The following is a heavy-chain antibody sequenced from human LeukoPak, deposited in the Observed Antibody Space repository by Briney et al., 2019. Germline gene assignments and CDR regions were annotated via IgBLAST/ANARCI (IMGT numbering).Heavy chain of an antibody. CDR3: ASQFLLPFDY. D-gene: IGHD3-22*01. Sequence: GASVKVSCEASGYTFTSYGISWVRQAPGQGLEWMGWISAYNGNTNYAQKLQGRVTMTTDTSTSTAYMELTNLRSDDTAVYYCASQFLLPFDYWGRGTLVTVSS. CDR1: GYTFTSYG. CDR2: ISAYNGNT. J-gene: IGHJ4*02. V-gene: IGHV1-18*01.